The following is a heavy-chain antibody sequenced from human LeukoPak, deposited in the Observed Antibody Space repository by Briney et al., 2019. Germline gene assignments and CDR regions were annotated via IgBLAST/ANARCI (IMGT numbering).Heavy chain of an antibody. D-gene: IGHD2-21*01. CDR3: ARDLVN. V-gene: IGHV4-61*08. CDR2: IHDSGST. Sequence: SETLSLTCTVSGGSVSTDDYYWSWIRQPPGKGLEWIGYIHDSGSTNYNPSLKSRVTISVDTSKNQSSLRLSSVSAADAAVYYCARDLVNWGQGTLVTVSS. J-gene: IGHJ4*02. CDR1: GGSVSTDDYY.